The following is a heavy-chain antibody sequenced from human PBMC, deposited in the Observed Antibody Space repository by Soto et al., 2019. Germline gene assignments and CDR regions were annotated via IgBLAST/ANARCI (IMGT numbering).Heavy chain of an antibody. CDR1: GFTFSSFG. CDR2: IWYDGSKK. J-gene: IGHJ6*02. V-gene: IGHV3-33*01. Sequence: GRSLRLSCAAPGFTFSSFGMHCVRQAPGQGLEWVSLIWYDGSKKSYGDSVKGRFTISRDNSRNTVYLQMNSLRADDTAVYYCARAASYYSLWSGYYPSRNGMDVWGQWTPVNVSS. D-gene: IGHD3-3*01. CDR3: ARAASYYSLWSGYYPSRNGMDV.